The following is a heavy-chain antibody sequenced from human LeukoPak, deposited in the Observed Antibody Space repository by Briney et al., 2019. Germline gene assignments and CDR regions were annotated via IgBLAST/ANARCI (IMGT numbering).Heavy chain of an antibody. Sequence: GGSLRLSCAASGFTFSSYWMHWVRQAPGKGLGWVSRINSDGSSTSYADSVKGRFTISRDNAKNTLYLQMNSLRAEDTAVYYCAREYYDLYYMDVWGKGTTVTVSS. J-gene: IGHJ6*03. CDR3: AREYYDLYYMDV. V-gene: IGHV3-74*01. D-gene: IGHD3-3*01. CDR1: GFTFSSYW. CDR2: INSDGSST.